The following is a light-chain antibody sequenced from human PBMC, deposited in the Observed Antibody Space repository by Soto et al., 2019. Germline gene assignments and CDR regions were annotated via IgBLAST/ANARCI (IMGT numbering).Light chain of an antibody. CDR2: KAS. CDR3: QQYNSYSGK. CDR1: QSINSW. V-gene: IGKV1-5*03. J-gene: IGKJ1*01. Sequence: IQMTQSPASLSASVGDRVTITCRASQSINSWLAWYQQKPGKAPKLLLYKASSLESGVPSRFSGSGSGTEFTLTISSLQPDDFATYYCQQYNSYSGKFGQGTKVDIK.